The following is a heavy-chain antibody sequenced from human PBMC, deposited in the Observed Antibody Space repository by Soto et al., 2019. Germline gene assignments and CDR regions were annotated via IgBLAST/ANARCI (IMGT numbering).Heavy chain of an antibody. J-gene: IGHJ4*02. CDR1: GFTFSSYE. CDR3: ARTPGGGYTYGYDY. D-gene: IGHD5-18*01. CDR2: ISSSGTTI. V-gene: IGHV3-48*03. Sequence: EVQLVESGGGLVQPGGSLRLSCAASGFTFSSYEMNWVRQAPGKGLEWVSYISSSGTTIYYADSVKGRFTISRDNAKNSLYLQMNSLRAEDTAVYYCARTPGGGYTYGYDYWGQGTLVTVSS.